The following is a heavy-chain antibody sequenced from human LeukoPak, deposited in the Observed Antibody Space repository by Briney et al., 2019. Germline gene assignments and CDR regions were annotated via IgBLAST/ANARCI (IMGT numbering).Heavy chain of an antibody. Sequence: SETLSLTCTVSGGPISSSSYYWGWIRQPPGKGLEWIGSIYYSGSTYYNPSLKSRVTISVDTSKNQFSLKLSSVTAADTAVYYCTRRFGGATRYFDYWGQGTLVTVSS. J-gene: IGHJ4*02. CDR2: IYYSGST. D-gene: IGHD1-26*01. CDR3: TRRFGGATRYFDY. V-gene: IGHV4-39*01. CDR1: GGPISSSSYY.